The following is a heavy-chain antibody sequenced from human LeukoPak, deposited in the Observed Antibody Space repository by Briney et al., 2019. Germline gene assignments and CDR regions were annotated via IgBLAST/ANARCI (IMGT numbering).Heavy chain of an antibody. CDR3: ANMNIVVVPAATPNY. CDR1: GFTFSSYG. V-gene: IGHV3-30*02. CDR2: IRYDGSNK. Sequence: GGSLRLSCVASGFTFSSYGMHWVRQAPGKGLEWVAFIRYDGSNKYYADSVKGRFTISRDNSKNTLYLQMNSLRAEDTAVYYCANMNIVVVPAATPNYWGQGTLVTVSS. J-gene: IGHJ4*02. D-gene: IGHD2-2*01.